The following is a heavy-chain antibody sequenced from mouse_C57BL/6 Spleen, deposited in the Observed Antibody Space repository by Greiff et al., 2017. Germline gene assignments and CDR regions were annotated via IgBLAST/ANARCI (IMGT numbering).Heavy chain of an antibody. V-gene: IGHV1-55*01. CDR3: ANAPYYYGNAY. Sequence: QVQLQQPGAELVKPGASVKMSCKASGYTFTSYWLTWVKQRPGQGLEWIGDISPGSGSTNYNEKFKSKATLTVDTSSSTAYMQLSSLTSEDSAVYYCANAPYYYGNAYWGQGTLVTVSA. CDR1: GYTFTSYW. CDR2: ISPGSGST. D-gene: IGHD1-1*01. J-gene: IGHJ3*01.